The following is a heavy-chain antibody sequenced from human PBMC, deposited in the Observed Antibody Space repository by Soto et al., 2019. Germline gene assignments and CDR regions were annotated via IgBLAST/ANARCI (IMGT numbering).Heavy chain of an antibody. J-gene: IGHJ5*02. Sequence: SETLSLTCAVYGGSFSGYYWSWIRQPPGKGLEWIGEINHSGSTNYNPSLKSRVTISVDTSKNQFSLKLSSVTAADTAVYYCARADRRFLEWPLYNWFDPWGQGTLVTVSS. CDR2: INHSGST. V-gene: IGHV4-34*01. CDR1: GGSFSGYY. CDR3: ARADRRFLEWPLYNWFDP. D-gene: IGHD3-3*01.